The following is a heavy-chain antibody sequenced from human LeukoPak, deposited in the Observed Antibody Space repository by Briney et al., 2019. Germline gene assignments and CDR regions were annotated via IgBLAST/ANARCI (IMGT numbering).Heavy chain of an antibody. CDR1: GFTFSSYS. Sequence: PGGSLRLSCAASGFTFSSYSMNWVRQAPGKGLEWVSSISSSSSYIYYADSVKGRFTISRDNSKNTLYLQMNSLRAEDTAVYYCARDLTPPNTISMYYYDSSGYDYWGQGTLVTVSS. J-gene: IGHJ4*02. D-gene: IGHD3-22*01. CDR2: ISSSSSYI. CDR3: ARDLTPPNTISMYYYDSSGYDY. V-gene: IGHV3-21*01.